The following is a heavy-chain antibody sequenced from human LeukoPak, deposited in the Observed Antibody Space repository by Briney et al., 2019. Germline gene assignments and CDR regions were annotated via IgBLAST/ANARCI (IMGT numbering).Heavy chain of an antibody. CDR3: ARAQRITIFGVVNPDAFDI. CDR2: IRYDGSNK. Sequence: GGSLRLSCAASGFTFSSYGMHWVRQAPGKGLEWVAFIRYDGSNKYYADSVKGRFTISRDNSKNTLYLQMNSLRAEDTAVYYCARAQRITIFGVVNPDAFDIWGQGTMVTVSS. V-gene: IGHV3-30*02. D-gene: IGHD3-3*01. CDR1: GFTFSSYG. J-gene: IGHJ3*02.